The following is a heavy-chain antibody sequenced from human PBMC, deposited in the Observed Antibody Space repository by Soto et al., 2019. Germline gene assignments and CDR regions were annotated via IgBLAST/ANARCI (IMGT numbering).Heavy chain of an antibody. CDR3: ATTGGYSFGDMGVDP. CDR2: MYYRGTT. D-gene: IGHD5-18*01. CDR1: GGSVNSYY. V-gene: IGHV4-59*02. Sequence: VQLQESGPGLVKPSETLSLTCTVSGGSVNSYYWSWLRQPPGKGLEWIGYMYYRGTTKYNPSLQSRVTISVDTSKNQFSLKLSSVTAADTAVYYCATTGGYSFGDMGVDPWGQGTLVTVSS. J-gene: IGHJ5*02.